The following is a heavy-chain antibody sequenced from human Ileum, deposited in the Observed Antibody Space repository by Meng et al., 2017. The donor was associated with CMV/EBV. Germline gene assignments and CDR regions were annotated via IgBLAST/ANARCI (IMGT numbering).Heavy chain of an antibody. CDR2: IKNKAGGGTK. V-gene: IGHV3-15*01. D-gene: IGHD1-1*01. J-gene: IGHJ4*02. CDR1: GLTFSDTW. Sequence: SCTTSGLTFSDTWMTWVRQAPGRGLEWVGRIKNKAGGGTKDYATPVRGRFTLSRDDSKDIVYLQMDSLKTEDTAVYFCVANDKEWPPFWGQGTLVTVSS. CDR3: VANDKEWPPF.